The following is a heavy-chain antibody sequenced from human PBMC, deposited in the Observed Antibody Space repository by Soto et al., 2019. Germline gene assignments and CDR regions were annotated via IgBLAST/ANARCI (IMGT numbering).Heavy chain of an antibody. V-gene: IGHV1-2*04. J-gene: IGHJ4*02. CDR2: INPNSGGT. D-gene: IGHD2-21*02. Sequence: ASVKVSCKASGYTFTGYYMHWVRQAPGQGLEWMGWINPNSGGTNYAQKFQGWVTMTRDTSISTAYMELSSVTFEDTAVYYCVRDGHGGNSERYFNYWGQGTLVTVSS. CDR1: GYTFTGYY. CDR3: VRDGHGGNSERYFNY.